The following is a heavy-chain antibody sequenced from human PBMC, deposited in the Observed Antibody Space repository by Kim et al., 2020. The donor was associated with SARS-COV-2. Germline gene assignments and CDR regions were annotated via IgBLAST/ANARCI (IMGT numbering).Heavy chain of an antibody. D-gene: IGHD2-15*01. CDR3: ARDPPGSAGELDY. J-gene: IGHJ4*02. CDR1: GFDFSYYT. Sequence: GGSLRLSCAASGFDFSYYTMNWVRQAPGKGLEWVAVMSHDGNSKYYADSVKGRFTVSRDNSKNTLYLQMDSLTAEDTGFYYCARDPPGSAGELDYWGQGTLVTVSS. V-gene: IGHV3-30*04. CDR2: MSHDGNSK.